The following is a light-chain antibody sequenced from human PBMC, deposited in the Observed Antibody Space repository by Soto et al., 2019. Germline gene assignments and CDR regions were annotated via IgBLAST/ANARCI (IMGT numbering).Light chain of an antibody. CDR3: TSYAGSNNLV. Sequence: QSVLTQPPSASGSPGQSVTISCTGTSSDNGGYNYVSWYQQHPGKAPKLIIYEVSKRPSGVPDRFSGSKSGNTASLTVSGLQAEDEADYYCTSYAGSNNLVFAGGTKLTVL. J-gene: IGLJ3*02. V-gene: IGLV2-8*01. CDR1: SSDNGGYNY. CDR2: EVS.